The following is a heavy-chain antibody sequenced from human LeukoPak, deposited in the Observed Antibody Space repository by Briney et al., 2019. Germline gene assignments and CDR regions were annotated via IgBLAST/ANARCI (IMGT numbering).Heavy chain of an antibody. Sequence: ASVKVSCKASGGTFSSYAISWVRQAPGQGLEWMGGIIPIFGTANYVQKFQGRVTITTDESTSTAYMELSSLRSEDTAVYYCASQGGQQLVTFSYYYYMDVWGKGTTVTVSS. J-gene: IGHJ6*03. CDR1: GGTFSSYA. CDR2: IIPIFGTA. V-gene: IGHV1-69*05. D-gene: IGHD6-13*01. CDR3: ASQGGQQLVTFSYYYYMDV.